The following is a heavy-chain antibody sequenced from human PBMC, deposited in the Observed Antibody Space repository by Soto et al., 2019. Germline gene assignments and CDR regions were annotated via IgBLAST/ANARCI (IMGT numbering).Heavy chain of an antibody. CDR1: GFLFSEKS. J-gene: IGHJ4*02. V-gene: IGHV3-21*01. CDR3: ASGGFTMNRGVNPADFAY. CDR2: ISTLNTYI. D-gene: IGHD3-10*01. Sequence: GGSLRLSCVGSGFLFSEKSMNWVRQAPGKGLEWVSSISTLNTYIYYADSVRGRFTISRDNAHSSLFLQMNSLRDEDTAVYYCASGGFTMNRGVNPADFAYWGQGALVTVSS.